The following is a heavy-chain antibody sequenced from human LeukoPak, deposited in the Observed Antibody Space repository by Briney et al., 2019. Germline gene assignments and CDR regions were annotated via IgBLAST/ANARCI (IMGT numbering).Heavy chain of an antibody. J-gene: IGHJ4*02. Sequence: GGSLRLSCAASGFTFSSYAMSWVRQAPGKGLEWVSAISGSGGSTCYADSVKGRFTISRDNSKNTLYLQMNSLRAEDTAVYYCAKDPPRYSYGYYFDYWGQGTLVTVSS. CDR3: AKDPPRYSYGYYFDY. CDR2: ISGSGGST. V-gene: IGHV3-23*01. D-gene: IGHD5-18*01. CDR1: GFTFSSYA.